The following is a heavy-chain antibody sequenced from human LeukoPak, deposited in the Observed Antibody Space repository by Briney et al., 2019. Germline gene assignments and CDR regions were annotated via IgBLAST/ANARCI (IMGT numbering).Heavy chain of an antibody. V-gene: IGHV3-23*01. CDR2: TSGSGGST. Sequence: PGGSLRLSCAASGFTFSSYAMSWVRQAPGKGLEWVSATSGSGGSTYYADSVEGRFIISRDNSKNTLYLQMNSLRAEDTAVYYCAKDQTILGAFDIWGQGTMVTVSS. J-gene: IGHJ3*02. CDR1: GFTFSSYA. D-gene: IGHD3-3*01. CDR3: AKDQTILGAFDI.